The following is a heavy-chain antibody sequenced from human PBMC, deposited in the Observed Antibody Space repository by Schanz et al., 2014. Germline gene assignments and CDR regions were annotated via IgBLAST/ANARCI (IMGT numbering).Heavy chain of an antibody. CDR2: ISWNSGSI. V-gene: IGHV3-9*01. CDR1: GFTFDDYA. D-gene: IGHD3-22*01. J-gene: IGHJ3*02. Sequence: EVQLVESGGGLVQPGRSLRLSCAASGFTFDDYAMHWVRQAPGKGLEWVSGISWNSGSIGYEDSVKGRFTISRDNAKNSLYLQMNSLRAEDTALYYCAKVRSGDRTIVVSDAFDIWGQGTMVTVSS. CDR3: AKVRSGDRTIVVSDAFDI.